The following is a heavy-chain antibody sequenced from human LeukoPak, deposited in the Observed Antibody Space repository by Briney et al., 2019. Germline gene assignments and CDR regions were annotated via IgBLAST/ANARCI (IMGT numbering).Heavy chain of an antibody. J-gene: IGHJ4*02. D-gene: IGHD3-22*01. Sequence: GGSLRLSCAASGFTFDDYGMSWVRHAPGKGLEWVYGINWNGGSTGYADSVKGRFTISRDNAKNSLYLQMNSLRAEDTALYYCARGEYYYDSSGYYGEDYWGQGTLVTVSS. CDR3: ARGEYYYDSSGYYGEDY. V-gene: IGHV3-20*04. CDR1: GFTFDDYG. CDR2: INWNGGST.